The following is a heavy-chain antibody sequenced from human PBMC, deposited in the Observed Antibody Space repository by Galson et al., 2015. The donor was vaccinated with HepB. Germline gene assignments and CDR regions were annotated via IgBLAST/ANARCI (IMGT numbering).Heavy chain of an antibody. CDR2: ISGSGGST. D-gene: IGHD3-3*01. J-gene: IGHJ4*02. CDR1: GFTFSSYA. V-gene: IGHV3-23*01. CDR3: AKGGRGITIFGVVTYYFDY. Sequence: SLRLSCAASGFTFSSYAMSWVRQAPGKGLEWVSAISGSGGSTYYADSVKGRFTISRDNSKNTLYLQMNSLRAEATAVYYCAKGGRGITIFGVVTYYFDYWGQGTLVTVSS.